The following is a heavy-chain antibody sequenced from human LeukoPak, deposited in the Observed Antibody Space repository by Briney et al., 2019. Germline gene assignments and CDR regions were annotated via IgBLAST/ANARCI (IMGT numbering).Heavy chain of an antibody. J-gene: IGHJ4*02. CDR2: INHSGST. V-gene: IGHV4-34*01. D-gene: IGHD6-6*01. Sequence: SETLSLTCTVSGGSISSYYWSWIRQPPGKGLEWIGEINHSGSTNYNPSLKSRVTISVDTSKNQFSLKLSSVTAADTAVYYCARGSASIAARRSPFDYWGQGTLVTVSS. CDR3: ARGSASIAARRSPFDY. CDR1: GGSISSYY.